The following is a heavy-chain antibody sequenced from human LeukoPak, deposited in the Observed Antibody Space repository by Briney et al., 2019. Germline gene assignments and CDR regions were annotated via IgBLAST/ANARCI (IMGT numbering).Heavy chain of an antibody. CDR3: ARGSITGESNHYFDC. D-gene: IGHD7-27*01. CDR1: GFTFSDYY. CDR2: ISYDGNSK. Sequence: PGGSLRLSCAASGFTFSDYYMSWIRQAPGKGLEWVSFISYDGNSKYYADSVKGRFSISRDNSKNTLYLQMNSLTAEDTAVYYCARGSITGESNHYFDCWGQGTLVVVSS. V-gene: IGHV3-30-3*01. J-gene: IGHJ4*02.